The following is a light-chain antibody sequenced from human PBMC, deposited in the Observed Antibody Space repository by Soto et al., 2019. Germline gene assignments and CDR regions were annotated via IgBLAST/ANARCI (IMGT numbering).Light chain of an antibody. V-gene: IGKV3-20*01. Sequence: EIVLTQSPGTLSLSPGGRVTLSCRASQSVSSSYLAWYQQKPGQAPRLLIYGASSRATGIPDRFSGSGSGTDFTLTISRLEPEDFAVYYYQQYGSSPTFGQGTRLEIK. CDR3: QQYGSSPT. CDR2: GAS. J-gene: IGKJ5*01. CDR1: QSVSSSY.